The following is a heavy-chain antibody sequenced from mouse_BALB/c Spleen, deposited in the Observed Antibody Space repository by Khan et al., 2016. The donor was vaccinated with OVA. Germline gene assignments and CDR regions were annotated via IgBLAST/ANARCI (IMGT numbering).Heavy chain of an antibody. J-gene: IGHJ2*01. V-gene: IGHV1-7*01. CDR1: GYTFPNYW. CDR3: TRLGYSYGSTFVY. D-gene: IGHD1-1*01. Sequence: QMQLQQSGAELAKPGASVKMSCKASGYTFPNYWMHWVKQGPGQGLEWIGYINPSTDYTEYNQRFKDKATLTADKSSSTAYMQLSSLTSADSAVYYCTRLGYSYGSTFVYWGQGTTLTVSS. CDR2: INPSTDYT.